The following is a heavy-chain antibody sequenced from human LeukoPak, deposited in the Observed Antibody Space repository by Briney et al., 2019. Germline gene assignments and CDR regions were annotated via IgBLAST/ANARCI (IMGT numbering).Heavy chain of an antibody. CDR1: GGTFSSYA. CDR3: ARARYSNYVGYYFDY. CDR2: IIPIFGTA. D-gene: IGHD4-11*01. J-gene: IGHJ4*02. Sequence: SVTVSCTASGGTFSSYAISWVRQAPGQGLEWMGGIIPIFGTANYAQKFQGRVTITADESTSTAYMELSSLRSEDTAVYYCARARYSNYVGYYFDYWGQGTLVTVSS. V-gene: IGHV1-69*13.